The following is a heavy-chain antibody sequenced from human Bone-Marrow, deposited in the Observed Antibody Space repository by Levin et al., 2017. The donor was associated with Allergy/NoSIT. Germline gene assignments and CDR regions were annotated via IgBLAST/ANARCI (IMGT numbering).Heavy chain of an antibody. D-gene: IGHD5-18*01. CDR2: IVPIFGKP. CDR1: GGSFSGSA. J-gene: IGHJ6*02. Sequence: VASVKVSCKASGGSFSGSAISWVRQAPGQGLEWMGGIVPIFGKPSYAKNLEGRVTITADESTSTAYMELRGLTSDDTAVCYCAGGSGYGIYYYAMDVWGQGTTFTVSS. V-gene: IGHV1-69*13. CDR3: AGGSGYGIYYYAMDV.